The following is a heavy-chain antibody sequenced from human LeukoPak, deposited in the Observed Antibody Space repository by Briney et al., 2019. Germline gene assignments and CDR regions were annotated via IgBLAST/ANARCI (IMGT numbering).Heavy chain of an antibody. CDR3: ARAGNQKDIVVVPAAEPFDY. J-gene: IGHJ4*02. Sequence: SETLSLTCAVSGGSISSSNWWSWVRQPPGKGLEWIGEIYHSGSTNYNPSLKSRVTISVDKSKNQFSLKLSSVTAADTAVYYCARAGNQKDIVVVPAAEPFDYWGQGTLVTVSS. CDR1: GGSISSSNW. D-gene: IGHD2-2*01. V-gene: IGHV4-4*02. CDR2: IYHSGST.